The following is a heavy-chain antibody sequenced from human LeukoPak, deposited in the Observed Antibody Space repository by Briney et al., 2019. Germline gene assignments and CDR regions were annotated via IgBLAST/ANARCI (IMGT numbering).Heavy chain of an antibody. Sequence: QPGGSLRLSCAASGFTLGSYWMAWVRQAPGKELEWVATIKDDGSQKYYVDSVKGRFTISRDNAKNSLYLQMNSLEAEDTAVYYCAKARRVSDYWGQGTLVTVSS. CDR3: AKARRVSDY. J-gene: IGHJ4*02. V-gene: IGHV3-7*01. CDR2: IKDDGSQK. CDR1: GFTLGSYW. D-gene: IGHD6-6*01.